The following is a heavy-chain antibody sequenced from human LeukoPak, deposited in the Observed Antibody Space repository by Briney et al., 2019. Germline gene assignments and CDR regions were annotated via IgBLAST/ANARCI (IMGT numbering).Heavy chain of an antibody. D-gene: IGHD1-7*01. CDR1: GFTFGSYG. Sequence: GRSLRLSCATSGFTFGSYGMHWVRQAPGKGLEWVAVISYDGSNKYYADSVKGRFTISRDNSKNTLYLQMNSLRAEDTAVYYCAKDRITGTTFYYFDYWGQGTLVTVSS. CDR2: ISYDGSNK. J-gene: IGHJ4*02. V-gene: IGHV3-30*18. CDR3: AKDRITGTTFYYFDY.